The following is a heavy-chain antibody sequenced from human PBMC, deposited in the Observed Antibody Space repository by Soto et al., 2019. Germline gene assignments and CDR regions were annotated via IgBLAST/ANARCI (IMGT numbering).Heavy chain of an antibody. J-gene: IGHJ4*02. V-gene: IGHV1-69*12. D-gene: IGHD5-12*01. Sequence: QVQLVQSGAEVKKPGSSVKVSRKASGGTFSSYAISWVRQAPGQGLEWMGGIIPIFGTANYAQKFQGRVTITADESTSTAYMELSSLRSEDTAVYYCARDRNGWLQPPSYFDYWGQGTLVTVSS. CDR2: IIPIFGTA. CDR3: ARDRNGWLQPPSYFDY. CDR1: GGTFSSYA.